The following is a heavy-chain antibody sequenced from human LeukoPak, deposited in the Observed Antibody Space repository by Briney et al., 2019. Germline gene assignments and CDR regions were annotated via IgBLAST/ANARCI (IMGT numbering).Heavy chain of an antibody. CDR1: GFTFSSYA. V-gene: IGHV3-23*01. Sequence: GGSLRLSCAASGFTFSSYAMSWVRQAPGKGLEWVSAISGSGGSTYYADSVKGRFTISRDNSKNTLYLQMNNLRAEDTAVYYCAREIIPTPDTFDIWGQGTVVTVSS. J-gene: IGHJ3*02. CDR3: AREIIPTPDTFDI. D-gene: IGHD2-15*01. CDR2: ISGSGGST.